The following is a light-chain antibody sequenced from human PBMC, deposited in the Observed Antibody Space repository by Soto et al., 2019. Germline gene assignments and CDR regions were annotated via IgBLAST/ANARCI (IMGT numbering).Light chain of an antibody. CDR2: GAS. J-gene: IGKJ2*01. CDR3: QQYEKPPYT. V-gene: IGKV1-33*01. Sequence: DIQMTQSPSSLSASVGDRVTITCQASQDISNTLNWYQQKPGNAPKLLIHGASNLQKGVLSRFSGSGSGTDFAFTISSLQPEDIATYYCQQYEKPPYTFGQGTKLEIK. CDR1: QDISNT.